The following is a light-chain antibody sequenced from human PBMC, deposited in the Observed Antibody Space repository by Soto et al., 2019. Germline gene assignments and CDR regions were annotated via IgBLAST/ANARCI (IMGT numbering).Light chain of an antibody. Sequence: DIVLTQSPGTLSLSPGERATLSCRASQSVSSKYLAWYQQKPGQALRVLIYGTSIRASGVPERFSGGGSGTDLPLTITRLEPEDFAVYYCQQYGSSLFTFGPGTKVDFK. CDR1: QSVSSKY. V-gene: IGKV3-20*01. J-gene: IGKJ3*01. CDR2: GTS. CDR3: QQYGSSLFT.